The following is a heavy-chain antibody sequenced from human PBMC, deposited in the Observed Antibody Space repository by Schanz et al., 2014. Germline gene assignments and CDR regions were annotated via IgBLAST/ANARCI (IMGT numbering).Heavy chain of an antibody. J-gene: IGHJ4*02. Sequence: VQLLDSGGGLVQPGGSLRLSCAASGFTFSDYYMSWIRQAPGKGLEWVSSISSSGSYIHYADSVKGRFTISRDNAKNSLYLQMNSLRAEDTAVYYCARPRFDYGEVDYWGQGTLVTVSS. CDR2: ISSSGSYI. CDR3: ARPRFDYGEVDY. CDR1: GFTFSDYY. D-gene: IGHD4-17*01. V-gene: IGHV3-11*03.